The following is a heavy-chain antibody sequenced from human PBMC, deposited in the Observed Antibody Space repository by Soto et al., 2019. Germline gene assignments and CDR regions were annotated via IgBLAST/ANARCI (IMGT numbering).Heavy chain of an antibody. D-gene: IGHD3-3*01. V-gene: IGHV3-48*03. CDR3: ARLWSGYLNY. Sequence: EVRLVESGGGLVQPGGSLRVSCAASGFPFSSYEMNWVRQAPGKGLEWVSYISSSGSTIYYADSVKGRFTISRDNAKNSLYLQMNSLRAEDTAVYYCARLWSGYLNYWGQGTLVTVSS. J-gene: IGHJ4*02. CDR1: GFPFSSYE. CDR2: ISSSGSTI.